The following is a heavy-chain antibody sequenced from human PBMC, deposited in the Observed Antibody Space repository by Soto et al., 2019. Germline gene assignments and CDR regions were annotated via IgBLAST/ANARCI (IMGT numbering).Heavy chain of an antibody. J-gene: IGHJ4*02. CDR3: ATDLKFGYSSSCFLFDY. V-gene: IGHV3-33*01. D-gene: IGHD6-13*01. CDR2: IWHDGSNK. Sequence: QVQLVESGGGVVQPGRSLRLSCAASGFTFSRYGMHWVRQAPGTGLEWVAVIWHDGSNKYYADSVKGRFTISRDNSKPTLYLHMNSLRTDDTAVSYCATDLKFGYSSSCFLFDYWGQGPVVTVSS. CDR1: GFTFSRYG.